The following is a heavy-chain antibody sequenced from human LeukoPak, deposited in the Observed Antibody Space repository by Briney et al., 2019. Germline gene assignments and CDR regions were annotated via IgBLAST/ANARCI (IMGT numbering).Heavy chain of an antibody. Sequence: PGGSLRLSCAASGFTFDDYAMHWVRQAPGKGLEWVSGISWNSGSIGYADSVKGRFTISRDNAKNSLYLQMNSLRAEDTALYYCAKSQGGIVATVDYWGQGTLVTVSS. CDR1: GFTFDDYA. CDR2: ISWNSGSI. D-gene: IGHD5-12*01. V-gene: IGHV3-9*01. J-gene: IGHJ4*02. CDR3: AKSQGGIVATVDY.